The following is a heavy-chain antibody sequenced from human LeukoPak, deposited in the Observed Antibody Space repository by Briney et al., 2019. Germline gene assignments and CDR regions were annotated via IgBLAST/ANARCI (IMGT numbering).Heavy chain of an antibody. CDR1: GGSISSYY. D-gene: IGHD3-3*01. V-gene: IGHV4-59*01. CDR3: ARSTIFGVVIDP. CDR2: IYYSGST. Sequence: SETLSLTCTVSGGSISSYYWSWIRQPPGKGLEWIGYIYYSGSTNYNPSLKSRVTISIDTSKNQFSLKLSSVTAADTAVYYCARSTIFGVVIDPWGQGTLVTVSS. J-gene: IGHJ5*02.